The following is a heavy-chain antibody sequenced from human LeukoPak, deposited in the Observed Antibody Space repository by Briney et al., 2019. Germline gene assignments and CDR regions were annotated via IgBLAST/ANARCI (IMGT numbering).Heavy chain of an antibody. J-gene: IGHJ4*02. D-gene: IGHD3-9*01. CDR1: GFTFSSYS. CDR3: ARDFPIRYQSGYYFDY. CDR2: ISSSSSYI. V-gene: IGHV3-21*01. Sequence: PGGSLRLSCAASGFTFSSYSMNWVRQAPGKGLEWVSSISSSSSYIYYADSVKGRFTISRDNAKNSLYLQMNSLRAEDTAVYYCARDFPIRYQSGYYFDYWGQGTLVTVSS.